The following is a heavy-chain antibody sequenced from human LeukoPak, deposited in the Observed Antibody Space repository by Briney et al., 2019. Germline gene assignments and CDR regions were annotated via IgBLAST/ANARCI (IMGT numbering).Heavy chain of an antibody. Sequence: PSETLSLTCAVSGXSISTYYRSWIRQPPGKGLEWTGYIHYSGSTNYNPSLKSRVTILVDTSKNQFSLRLSSVTAADTAVYYCARGGLDSNGYWTAFDIWGQGIMVTVSS. J-gene: IGHJ3*02. CDR2: IHYSGST. D-gene: IGHD3-22*01. CDR1: GXSISTYY. CDR3: ARGGLDSNGYWTAFDI. V-gene: IGHV4-59*01.